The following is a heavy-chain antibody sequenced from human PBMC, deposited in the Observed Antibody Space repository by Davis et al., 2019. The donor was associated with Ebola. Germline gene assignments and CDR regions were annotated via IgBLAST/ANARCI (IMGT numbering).Heavy chain of an antibody. CDR1: GFTFTNYA. J-gene: IGHJ4*02. CDR3: ALRFLEGQGY. V-gene: IGHV3-23*01. D-gene: IGHD3-3*01. Sequence: GESLKISCAASGFTFTNYAMSWVRQAPGKGLEWVSSISGGGGSTYYADSVKGRFTISRDNAKNSLYLQLNSLRAEDTAVYYCALRFLEGQGYWGQGTLVTVSS. CDR2: ISGGGGST.